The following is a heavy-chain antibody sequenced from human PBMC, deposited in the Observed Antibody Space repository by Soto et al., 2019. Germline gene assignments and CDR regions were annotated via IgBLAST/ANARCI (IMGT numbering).Heavy chain of an antibody. J-gene: IGHJ5*02. V-gene: IGHV6-1*01. CDR3: ARVSFDHLVHWFEP. CDR2: TYFRSRWYN. CDR1: GDSVSSKTAA. D-gene: IGHD3-9*01. Sequence: PSQTLSLTCAISGDSVSSKTAAWNWIRQSPSRGLEWLGRTYFRSRWYNDYAISVKSRITINPDTSKNQFSLLLNSVTPEDTAVYYCARVSFDHLVHWFEPWGQGTLVTVAS.